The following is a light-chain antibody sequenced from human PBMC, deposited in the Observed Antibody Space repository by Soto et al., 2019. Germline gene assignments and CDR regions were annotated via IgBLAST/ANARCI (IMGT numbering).Light chain of an antibody. CDR1: QSVPSNY. J-gene: IGKJ5*01. Sequence: IVLTQSPGTLSLSPGERATLSCRASQSVPSNYVAWYQQKTGPAPRLLVYAASSRTTGIPDRFSGSGSGTHFTLTISRLEPEFFALYYCQHYGTNPSITFGQGTRLEIK. CDR2: AAS. V-gene: IGKV3-20*01. CDR3: QHYGTNPSIT.